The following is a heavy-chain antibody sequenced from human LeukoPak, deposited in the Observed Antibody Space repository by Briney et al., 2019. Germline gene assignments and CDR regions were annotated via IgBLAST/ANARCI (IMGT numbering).Heavy chain of an antibody. J-gene: IGHJ4*02. CDR3: ARVYCSGGRCYNDY. CDR1: GFTVSSNY. Sequence: GGSLRLSCAASGFTVSSNYMSWVRQAPGKGLEWVSVIYSGGSTYYADSVKGRFTISRDDAKNTLYLQMNSLRAEDTAVYYCARVYCSGGRCYNDYSGQGTLVTVSS. D-gene: IGHD2-15*01. V-gene: IGHV3-53*01. CDR2: IYSGGST.